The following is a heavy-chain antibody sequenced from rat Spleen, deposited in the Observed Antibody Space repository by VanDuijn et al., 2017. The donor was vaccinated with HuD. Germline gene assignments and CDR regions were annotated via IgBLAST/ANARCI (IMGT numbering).Heavy chain of an antibody. Sequence: EVQLQESGPGLLKPSQSLSLTCSVTGYSITTNYWDWIRKFPGNKMEWMGYISYSGSTSYNPSLKSRISITRDTSKNQFFLQLNSVTTEDTATYYCARKTPLLQWFFDYWGQGVMVTVSS. D-gene: IGHD1-1*01. J-gene: IGHJ2*01. CDR3: ARKTPLLQWFFDY. V-gene: IGHV3-1*01. CDR2: ISYSGST. CDR1: GYSITTNY.